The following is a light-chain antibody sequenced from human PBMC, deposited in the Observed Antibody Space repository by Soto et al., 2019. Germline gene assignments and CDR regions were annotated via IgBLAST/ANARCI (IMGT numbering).Light chain of an antibody. V-gene: IGLV1-44*01. Sequence: QSVLTQPPSASGTPGQRVTISCSGSSSNIGSNTVNWYQHLPGTAPKLLISSDNQRPSGVPDRFSGSKSGTSASLAISGLQSEDEADYYCAAWDDSLNVVFGGRTKLTVL. J-gene: IGLJ2*01. CDR1: SSNIGSNT. CDR3: AAWDDSLNVV. CDR2: SDN.